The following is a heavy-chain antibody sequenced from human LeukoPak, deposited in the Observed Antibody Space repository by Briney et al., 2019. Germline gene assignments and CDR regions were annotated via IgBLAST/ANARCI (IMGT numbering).Heavy chain of an antibody. V-gene: IGHV3-7*01. CDR2: IKQDGSEE. CDR1: GFIFSTHD. J-gene: IGHJ4*02. Sequence: PGGSLRLSCAASGFIFSTHDVNWVRQAPGKGLEWVANIKQDGSEEHYVDSVKGRFTISRDNAKNSLYLQMNSPRVEDTAVYYCAGGPVVHWGQGTLVTVSS. CDR3: AGGPVVH. D-gene: IGHD2-15*01.